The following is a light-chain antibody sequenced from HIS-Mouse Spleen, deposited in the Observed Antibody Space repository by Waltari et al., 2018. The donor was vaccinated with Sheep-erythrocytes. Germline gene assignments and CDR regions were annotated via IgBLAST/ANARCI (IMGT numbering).Light chain of an antibody. CDR3: AAWDDSLSGNWV. V-gene: IGLV1-47*01. J-gene: IGLJ3*02. CDR1: SPNLGSNY. Sequence: QSVLTQPPSVSGTPGQRVTIPCSGSSPNLGSNYGYWYQQLPGTAPKLLIYRNNQRPSGVPDRFSGSKSGTSASLAISGLRSEDEADYYCAAWDDSLSGNWVFGGGTKLTVL. CDR2: RNN.